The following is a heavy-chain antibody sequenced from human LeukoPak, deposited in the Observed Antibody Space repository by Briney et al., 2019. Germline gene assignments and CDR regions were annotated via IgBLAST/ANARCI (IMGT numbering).Heavy chain of an antibody. CDR1: GGSISSYY. J-gene: IGHJ4*02. CDR3: ARGSYIISSGYYRPFDN. D-gene: IGHD3-3*01. Sequence: SETLSLTCTVSGGSISSYYWNWIRQPAGKGLEWIGRMYVSGRSNYNPALKSRVSISVDTSKSHFSLRLSSVTAADTATYFCARGSYIISSGYYRPFDNWGQGIRVIVSS. V-gene: IGHV4-4*07. CDR2: MYVSGRS.